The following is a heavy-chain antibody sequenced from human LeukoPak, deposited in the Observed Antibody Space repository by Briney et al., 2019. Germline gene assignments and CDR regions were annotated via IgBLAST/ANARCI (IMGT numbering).Heavy chain of an antibody. Sequence: PSETLSLTCTVSGGSISTSNYYWGWIRQPPGKGLEWIGNIFYSGSTYYSPSLKSRVTLSVDTSKNQFSLKLSSVTAADTAVYYCARSRGWLQSHPLGYWGQGTLVTVSS. J-gene: IGHJ4*02. CDR1: GGSISTSNYY. CDR3: ARSRGWLQSHPLGY. CDR2: IFYSGST. D-gene: IGHD5-24*01. V-gene: IGHV4-39*07.